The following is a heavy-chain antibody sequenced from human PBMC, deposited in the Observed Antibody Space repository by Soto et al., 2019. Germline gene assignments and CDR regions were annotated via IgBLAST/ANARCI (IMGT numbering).Heavy chain of an antibody. V-gene: IGHV3-7*01. D-gene: IGHD3-22*01. CDR2: IKQDGSEK. J-gene: IGHJ4*02. CDR3: VRGCAYYFDSSGLCLNY. CDR1: GFTFSSYW. Sequence: GGSLRLSCASSGFTFSSYWMSWVRQAPGKGLEWVANIKQDGSEKYYADSMNGRFTISRDNARNSLYLQMTSLIAGETAVSSCVRGCAYYFDSSGLCLNYWGQG.